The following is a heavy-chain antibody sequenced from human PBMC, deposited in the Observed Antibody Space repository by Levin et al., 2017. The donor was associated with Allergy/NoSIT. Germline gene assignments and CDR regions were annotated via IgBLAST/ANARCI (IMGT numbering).Heavy chain of an antibody. CDR2: IYYSGST. Sequence: SETLSLTCTVSGGSISSSSYYWGWIRQPPGKGLEWIGSIYYSGSTYYNPSLKSRVTISVDTSKNQFSLKLSSVTAADTAVYYCARQVVPAAMLPDFDYWGQGTLVTVSS. J-gene: IGHJ4*02. CDR3: ARQVVPAAMLPDFDY. V-gene: IGHV4-39*01. D-gene: IGHD2-2*01. CDR1: GGSISSSSYY.